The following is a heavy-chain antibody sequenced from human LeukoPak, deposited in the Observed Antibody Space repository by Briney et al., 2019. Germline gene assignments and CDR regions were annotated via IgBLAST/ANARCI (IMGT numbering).Heavy chain of an antibody. J-gene: IGHJ5*02. CDR3: AREVGYSTSWYGRFDP. Sequence: ASVKVSCKASGYTFTVHYIHWVRQAPGQGLEWVGRISPNSGVPNYAQKFQGRVTISKDTSVNTVYMELNGLKSDDTGAYYCAREVGYSTSWYGRFDPWGQGTVVTVSS. V-gene: IGHV1-2*05. D-gene: IGHD6-13*01. CDR2: ISPNSGVP. CDR1: GYTFTVHY.